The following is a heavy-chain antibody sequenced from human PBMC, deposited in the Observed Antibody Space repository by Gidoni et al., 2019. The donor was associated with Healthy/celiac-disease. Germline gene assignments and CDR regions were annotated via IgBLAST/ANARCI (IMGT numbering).Heavy chain of an antibody. V-gene: IGHV3-30-3*01. J-gene: IGHJ6*03. CDR2: ISYDGSNK. CDR1: GFTFSSYA. CDR3: ARALYCSSTSCYKYYYMDV. D-gene: IGHD2-2*01. Sequence: QVQLVESGGGVVQPGRSLRLSCAASGFTFSSYAMPWVRQAPGKGLEWVAVISYDGSNKYYADSVKGRFTISRDNSKNTLYLQMNSLRAEDTAVYYCARALYCSSTSCYKYYYMDVWGKGTTVTVSS.